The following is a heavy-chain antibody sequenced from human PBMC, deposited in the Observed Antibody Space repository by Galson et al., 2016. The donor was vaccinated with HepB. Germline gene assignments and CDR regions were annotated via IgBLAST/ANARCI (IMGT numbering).Heavy chain of an antibody. CDR1: GGSINDYY. CDR3: ARGARFLGN. V-gene: IGHV4-59*01. D-gene: IGHD3-3*01. Sequence: SETLSLTCTVSGGSINDYYWSWNRQSPGKGLEWIGYIYYSGSTNYNPSLKSRVTISVDTSKNQFSLKLTSVTAADTAVYYCARGARFLGNWGRGTLVTVSS. CDR2: IYYSGST. J-gene: IGHJ4*02.